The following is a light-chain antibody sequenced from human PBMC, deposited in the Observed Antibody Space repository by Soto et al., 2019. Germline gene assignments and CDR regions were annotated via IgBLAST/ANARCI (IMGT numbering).Light chain of an antibody. CDR1: QSVSSS. Sequence: IVMTQSPATLSVSPGERATLSCRARQSVSSSLAWYQQKPGQAPRLLIYGASTRATGIPARFSGSGSGTEFTLTISSLQSEDFAVYYCQQYNNWPGTFGPGTKVDIK. J-gene: IGKJ3*01. V-gene: IGKV3-15*01. CDR2: GAS. CDR3: QQYNNWPGT.